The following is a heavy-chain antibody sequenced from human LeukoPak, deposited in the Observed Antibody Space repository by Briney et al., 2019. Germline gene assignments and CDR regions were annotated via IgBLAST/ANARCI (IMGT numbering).Heavy chain of an antibody. CDR1: GGSISSGDYY. D-gene: IGHD2-2*01. V-gene: IGHV4-30-4*08. CDR2: IYYSGST. J-gene: IGHJ3*02. Sequence: SQTLSLTCTVSGGSISSGDYYWSWIRQPPGKGLEWIGYIYYSGSTYYNPSLKSRVTISVDTSKNQFSLKLSSATVADTAVYYCARYCSSTSCDAFDIWGQGTMVTASS. CDR3: ARYCSSTSCDAFDI.